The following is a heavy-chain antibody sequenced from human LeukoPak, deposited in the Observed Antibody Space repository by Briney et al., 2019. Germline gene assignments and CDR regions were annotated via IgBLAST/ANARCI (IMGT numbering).Heavy chain of an antibody. CDR2: IKEDGSAR. D-gene: IGHD6-13*01. CDR3: ARAFSSPNWFAP. J-gene: IGHJ5*02. Sequence: GGSLRLSCAASGFTFSSYWMNWVRQAPGKGLEWVANIKEDGSARYYVDSLKGRFTISRDNAKNSLYLQMNSLRAEDTAVYYCARAFSSPNWFAPWGQGTLVTVSS. CDR1: GFTFSSYW. V-gene: IGHV3-7*04.